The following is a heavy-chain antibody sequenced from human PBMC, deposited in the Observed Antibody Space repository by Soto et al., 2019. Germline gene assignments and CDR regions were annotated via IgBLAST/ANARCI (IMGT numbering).Heavy chain of an antibody. D-gene: IGHD3-3*01. CDR2: ISDSGSAI. CDR3: ARHTMDSAPDY. Sequence: QVPLVESGGGLVKPGGSLRLSCAASGFTFSDYYMSWIRQAPGKGLEWLSYISDSGSAIYYADSVKGRFTISRDNAKNSLYLQMDSLRAEDTAVYYCARHTMDSAPDYWGQGTLVTVSS. J-gene: IGHJ4*02. CDR1: GFTFSDYY. V-gene: IGHV3-11*01.